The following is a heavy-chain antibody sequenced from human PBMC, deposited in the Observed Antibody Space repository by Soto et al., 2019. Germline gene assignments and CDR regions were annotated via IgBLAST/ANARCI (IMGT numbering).Heavy chain of an antibody. CDR1: GFTFSSYS. CDR3: TRALDIVVVVADSGFDY. D-gene: IGHD2-15*01. J-gene: IGHJ4*02. V-gene: IGHV3-48*01. CDR2: ISSSSSTI. Sequence: PGGSLRLSCAASGFTFSSYSMNWVRQAPGKGLEWVSYISSSSSTIYYADSVKGRFTISRDNAKNSLYLQMNSLKTEDTAVYYCTRALDIVVVVADSGFDYWGQGTLVTVSS.